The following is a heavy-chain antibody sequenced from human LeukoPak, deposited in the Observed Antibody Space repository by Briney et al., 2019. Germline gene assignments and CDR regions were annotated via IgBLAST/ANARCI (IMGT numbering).Heavy chain of an antibody. CDR2: ISGSGGST. Sequence: QSGGSLRLSCAASGFTFSNYAMSWVRQAPGKGLEWVSAISGSGGSTYYADSVKGRFTISRDNSKNTLYLQMNSLRAEDTAVYYCARDSRAVADAFDIWGQGTMVTVSS. V-gene: IGHV3-23*01. D-gene: IGHD6-19*01. J-gene: IGHJ3*02. CDR1: GFTFSNYA. CDR3: ARDSRAVADAFDI.